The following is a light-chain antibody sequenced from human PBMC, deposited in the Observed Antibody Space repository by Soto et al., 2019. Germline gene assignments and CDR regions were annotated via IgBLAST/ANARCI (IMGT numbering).Light chain of an antibody. CDR2: AAS. V-gene: IGKV1-39*01. CDR1: QSIRSY. Sequence: DIQMTQSPSSLSASVGDRVTITCRASQSIRSYLTWYQQKPGKAPLLMIYAASNLHSGVPSRFSGSGSGTDFTLTISSLQPEDFATYYCHQTSNTPFTFGGGTKVDIK. CDR3: HQTSNTPFT. J-gene: IGKJ4*01.